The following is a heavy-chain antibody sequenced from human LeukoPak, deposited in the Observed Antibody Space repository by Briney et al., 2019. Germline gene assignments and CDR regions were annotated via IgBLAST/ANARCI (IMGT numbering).Heavy chain of an antibody. CDR3: ARGYSKDYFDY. D-gene: IGHD6-13*01. CDR2: IYHSGST. V-gene: IGHV4-38-2*02. J-gene: IGHJ4*02. Sequence: PSETLSLTCTVSGYSISSGYYWGWIRQPPGKGLEWIGSIYHSGSTYYNPSLKNRVTISVDTSKNQFSLKLSSVTAADTAVYYCARGYSKDYFDYWGQGTLVTVSS. CDR1: GYSISSGYY.